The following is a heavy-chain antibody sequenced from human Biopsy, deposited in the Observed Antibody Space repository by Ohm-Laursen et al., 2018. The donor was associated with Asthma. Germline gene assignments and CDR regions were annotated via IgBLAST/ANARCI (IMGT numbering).Heavy chain of an antibody. CDR2: LIPVLGTP. D-gene: IGHD5-12*01. CDR1: GDSFSNYA. V-gene: IGHV1-69*13. J-gene: IGHJ6*02. Sequence: SVKVSCNASGDSFSNYAISWVRQAPGQGLEWMGGLIPVLGTPDHAQMFEGRVTITADESTSTAYMELSSLSSEDTAVYYCARGYSGSDRIVYYYSGLEVWGQGTTVSVSS. CDR3: ARGYSGSDRIVYYYSGLEV.